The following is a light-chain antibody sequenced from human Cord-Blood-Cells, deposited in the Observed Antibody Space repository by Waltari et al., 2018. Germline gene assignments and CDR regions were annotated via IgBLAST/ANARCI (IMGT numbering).Light chain of an antibody. Sequence: QSVLTQPPSVSGAPGQRVTISCTGSSSNIGAGYAVHWYQQLPGTAPKPLIYGNSKRPSGVPDRFSGSKSGTSASLAITGLQAEDEADYYCQSYDSSLSGSVVFGGGTKLTVL. V-gene: IGLV1-40*01. CDR2: GNS. CDR1: SSNIGAGYA. CDR3: QSYDSSLSGSVV. J-gene: IGLJ2*01.